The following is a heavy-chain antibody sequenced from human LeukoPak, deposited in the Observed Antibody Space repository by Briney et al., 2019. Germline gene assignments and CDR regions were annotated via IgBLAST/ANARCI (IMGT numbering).Heavy chain of an antibody. CDR3: ARDLGYGSGSFYYYYGMDV. V-gene: IGHV3-30*02. D-gene: IGHD3-10*01. CDR2: IRFDGSNK. Sequence: PGGSLRLSCAASGFTFSSYAMSWVRQAPGKGLEWVAFIRFDGSNKYYADAVKGRFTISRDNSKNTLYLQMNSLRDEDTAVYYCARDLGYGSGSFYYYYGMDVWGQGTTVTVSS. J-gene: IGHJ6*02. CDR1: GFTFSSYA.